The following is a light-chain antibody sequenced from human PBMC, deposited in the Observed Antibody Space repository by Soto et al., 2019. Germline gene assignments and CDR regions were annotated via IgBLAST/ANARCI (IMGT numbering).Light chain of an antibody. CDR3: LQINSSPYT. CDR1: QGIRKD. V-gene: IGKV1-17*01. Sequence: DIQMTQSPSSLSASVGDRVTITCRASQGIRKDLGWYQQRPGKAPKRLIYAASTLQPGVPSRFSGSGSGTEYNLTVSRRQPGYFATDYGLQINSSPYTFGQGTKLEIK. J-gene: IGKJ2*01. CDR2: AAS.